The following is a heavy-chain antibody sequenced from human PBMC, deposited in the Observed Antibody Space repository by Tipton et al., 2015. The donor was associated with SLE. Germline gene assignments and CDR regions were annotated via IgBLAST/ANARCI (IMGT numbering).Heavy chain of an antibody. J-gene: IGHJ6*02. CDR1: GFYFDTFE. Sequence: SLRLSCAASGFYFDTFEMNWGRQAPGKGLEWVSAISGSGGSTYYADSVKGRFTISRDNSKNTLYLQMNSLRAEDTAVYYCAKGFKAAPYYYYYGMDVWGQGTTVTVSS. CDR2: ISGSGGST. CDR3: AKGFKAAPYYYYYGMDV. V-gene: IGHV3-23*01. D-gene: IGHD6-6*01.